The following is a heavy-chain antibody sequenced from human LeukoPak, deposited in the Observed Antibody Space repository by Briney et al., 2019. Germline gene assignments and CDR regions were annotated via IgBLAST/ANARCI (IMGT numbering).Heavy chain of an antibody. Sequence: GGSLRLSCAAPGFSLSTYGMHWVRQAPGKGLKWVALIWNAGTNTYYADSVKGRFTISRDNSKNTLYLQMNSLRAEDTAVYYCAGDTPPGGDYYFDYWGQGTLVIVSS. J-gene: IGHJ4*02. V-gene: IGHV3-33*01. CDR2: IWNAGTNT. CDR3: AGDTPPGGDYYFDY. CDR1: GFSLSTYG. D-gene: IGHD3-16*01.